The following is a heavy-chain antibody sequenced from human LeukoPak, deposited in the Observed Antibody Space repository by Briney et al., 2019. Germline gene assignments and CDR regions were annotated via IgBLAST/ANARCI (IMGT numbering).Heavy chain of an antibody. CDR1: RFTLSNFT. V-gene: IGHV3-13*01. J-gene: IGHJ4*02. CDR2: IGTAGDT. D-gene: IGHD1-26*01. CDR3: ARQMTPHGNFDY. Sequence: GGSLRLSCAASRFTLSNFTMHWVRQATGKGLEWVSAIGTAGDTFYPGSVKGRFTISRENAKNSLYLQMNNLRAEDTAVYYCARQMTPHGNFDYWGQGTLVTVSS.